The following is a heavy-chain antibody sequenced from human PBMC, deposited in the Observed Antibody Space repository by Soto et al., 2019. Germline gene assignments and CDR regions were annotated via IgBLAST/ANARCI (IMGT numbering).Heavy chain of an antibody. V-gene: IGHV3-15*01. CDR1: GFTFIYAW. Sequence: EVQLVESGGGFVKPGGSLRLSCEASGFTFIYAWMSWVRQAPGKGLEWVGHIKSNTDGGTTDYAAPVNGRFTISRDDSKTTLYLQMSSLKPEDTAVYYCTPDPILAAAGGSDPWGQGTLVTVSS. D-gene: IGHD6-13*01. CDR3: TPDPILAAAGGSDP. J-gene: IGHJ5*02. CDR2: IKSNTDGGTT.